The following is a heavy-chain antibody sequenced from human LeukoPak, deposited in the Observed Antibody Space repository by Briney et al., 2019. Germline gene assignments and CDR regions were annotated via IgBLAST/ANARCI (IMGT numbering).Heavy chain of an antibody. CDR1: GGSISRSGYY. Sequence: PSETLSLTCTVSGGSISRSGYYWGWIRQPPGKGLEWIGSMYHSGSTYYNPSLKSRVTISVDKSKNQFSLKLSSVTAADTAVYYCARATRHYYGSGSYYNWGQGTLVTVSS. CDR3: ARATRHYYGSGSYYN. V-gene: IGHV4-39*01. J-gene: IGHJ4*02. D-gene: IGHD3-10*01. CDR2: MYHSGST.